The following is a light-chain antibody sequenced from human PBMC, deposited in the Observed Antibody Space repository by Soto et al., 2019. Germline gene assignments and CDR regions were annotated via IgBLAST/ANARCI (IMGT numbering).Light chain of an antibody. CDR2: GAS. J-gene: IGKJ5*01. CDR1: QSVCTR. CDR3: QHYQSGHPVT. Sequence: EILLTRSPETLYLSAGDRATLSCRAAQSVCTRLAWYQHKTGQAPRLLISGASSRATGIPDRFTGSGSETSFTLTISRLEPEDFALYYCQHYQSGHPVTFAQGTRLEV. V-gene: IGKV3-20*01.